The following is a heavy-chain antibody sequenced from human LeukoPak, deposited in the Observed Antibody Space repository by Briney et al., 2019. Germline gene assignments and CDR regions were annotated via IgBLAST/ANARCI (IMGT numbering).Heavy chain of an antibody. D-gene: IGHD6-6*01. V-gene: IGHV4-4*07. CDR3: ARDPQLGPFDY. J-gene: IGHJ4*02. CDR1: GGSISSYY. Sequence: SETLSLTCTVSGGSISSYYWSWIRQPAGKGLEWIGRIYTSGRTNYNLSLKSRATMSVDTSKKQFYLKLSSVTAADTAVYYCARDPQLGPFDYWGQGTLVTVSS. CDR2: IYTSGRT.